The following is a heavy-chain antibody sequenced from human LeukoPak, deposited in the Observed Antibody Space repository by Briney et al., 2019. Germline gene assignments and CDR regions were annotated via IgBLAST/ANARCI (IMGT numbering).Heavy chain of an antibody. V-gene: IGHV1-69*05. CDR1: GGTFSSYA. CDR3: ARGATTYYYDSSGYSFDY. Sequence: SVKVSCKASGGTFSSYAISWVRQAPGQGLEWMGGIIPVFGTANYAQKFQGRVTITTDESTSTAYMELSSLRSEDTAVYYCARGATTYYYDSSGYSFDYWGQGTLVTVSS. CDR2: IIPVFGTA. J-gene: IGHJ4*02. D-gene: IGHD3-22*01.